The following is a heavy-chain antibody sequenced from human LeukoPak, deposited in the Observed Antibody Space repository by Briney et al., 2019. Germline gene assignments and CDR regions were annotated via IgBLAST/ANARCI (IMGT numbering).Heavy chain of an antibody. CDR2: ISGSGGST. J-gene: IGHJ4*02. Sequence: GGSLRLSCVASGFTFTNAWMSWVRQAPGKGLEWVSAISGSGGSTYYADSVKGRFTISRDNSKNTLYLQMNSLRAEDTAVYYCAKLPLGSYYFDYWGQGTLVTVSS. CDR3: AKLPLGSYYFDY. V-gene: IGHV3-23*01. D-gene: IGHD6-13*01. CDR1: GFTFTNAW.